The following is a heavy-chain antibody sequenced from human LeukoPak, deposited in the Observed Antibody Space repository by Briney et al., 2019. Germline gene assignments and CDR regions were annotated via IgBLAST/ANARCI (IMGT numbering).Heavy chain of an antibody. V-gene: IGHV4-34*01. CDR1: GGSFSGYY. Sequence: SETLSLTCAVYGGSFSGYYWSWIRQPPGKGLEWIGEINHSGSTNYNPSLKSRVTVSVDTSKNQFSLKLSSVTAADTAVYYCASSTTMATTFYYYYYYMDVWGKGTTVTVSS. CDR2: INHSGST. CDR3: ASSTTMATTFYYYYYYMDV. J-gene: IGHJ6*03. D-gene: IGHD4-17*01.